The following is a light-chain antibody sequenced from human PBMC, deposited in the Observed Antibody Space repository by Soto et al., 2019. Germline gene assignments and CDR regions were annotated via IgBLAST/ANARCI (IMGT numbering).Light chain of an antibody. J-gene: IGLJ1*01. Sequence: SVLTQPACGSGSPGQSITISCTGTSRDVGSYNLVSWYKQHPGKAPKLMIYEVSERPSGVSNRFSGSRSGNTASLTISGLQAEDEADSYCCSYAGSSTFVFGPGTKVTVL. CDR2: EVS. CDR1: SRDVGSYNL. CDR3: CSYAGSSTFV. V-gene: IGLV2-23*02.